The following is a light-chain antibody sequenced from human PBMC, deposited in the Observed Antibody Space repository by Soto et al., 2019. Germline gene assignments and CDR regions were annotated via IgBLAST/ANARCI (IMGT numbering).Light chain of an antibody. CDR3: SSYTSSDTYV. Sequence: QSALTQPASVSGSPGQSITISCTGTSSDVGGYNYVSWYQQHPGKAPKVMINNVSNRPSGVSNRFSGSKSGNTASLTISGLQAEDEADYYCSSYTSSDTYVFGTGTKLTVL. CDR1: SSDVGGYNY. CDR2: NVS. J-gene: IGLJ1*01. V-gene: IGLV2-14*01.